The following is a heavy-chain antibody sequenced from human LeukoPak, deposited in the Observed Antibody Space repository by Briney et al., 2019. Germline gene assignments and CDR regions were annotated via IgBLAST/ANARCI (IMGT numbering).Heavy chain of an antibody. J-gene: IGHJ3*02. CDR3: ASDLLAYCGGDCPADAFDI. V-gene: IGHV3-48*01. CDR1: GFTFSSYS. Sequence: GGSLRLSCAASGFTFSSYSMNWVRQAPGKGLEWVSYISSSSSTIYYADSVKGRFTISRDNAKNSLYLQMNSLRAEDTAVYYCASDLLAYCGGDCPADAFDIWGQGTMVTVSS. D-gene: IGHD2-21*02. CDR2: ISSSSSTI.